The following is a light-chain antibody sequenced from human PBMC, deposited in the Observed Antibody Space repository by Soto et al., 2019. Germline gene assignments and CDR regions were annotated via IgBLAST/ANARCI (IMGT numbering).Light chain of an antibody. CDR3: SSYTGSSTL. CDR1: SSDVGGYNY. CDR2: DVS. J-gene: IGLJ2*01. V-gene: IGLV2-14*01. Sequence: QSALTQPASVSGSPGQSITISCTGTSSDVGGYNYVSWYQQHPGKAPKVMIYDVSNRPSGVSNRFSGSKSGNTASLTISGLQAEDEADYYCSSYTGSSTLFGGGTKLTVL.